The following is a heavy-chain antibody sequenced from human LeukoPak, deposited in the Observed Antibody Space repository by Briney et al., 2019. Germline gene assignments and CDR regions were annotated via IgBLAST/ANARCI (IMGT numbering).Heavy chain of an antibody. CDR2: TYPGDSDT. CDR3: ARHGQQQLENWFDP. Sequence: GESLKISCKGSGYSFSTYWIGWVRQMPGKGLEWMGITYPGDSDTRYSPSFQGQVTISADKSTSTAYLQWSSLKASDTAMYYCARHGQQQLENWFDPWGQGTLVTVSS. D-gene: IGHD6-13*01. CDR1: GYSFSTYW. J-gene: IGHJ5*02. V-gene: IGHV5-51*01.